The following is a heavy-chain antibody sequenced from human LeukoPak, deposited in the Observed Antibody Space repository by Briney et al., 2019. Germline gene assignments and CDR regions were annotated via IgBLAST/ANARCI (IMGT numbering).Heavy chain of an antibody. D-gene: IGHD1-7*01. Sequence: GASVKVSCKASGYTFTGYHMHWVRQAPGQGLEWMGWINPNNGGTDYAQKFQGRVTMTRDASTSTVYMELRRLRSDDTAVYYCGRSMGTNLDYWGQGTLVTVSS. J-gene: IGHJ4*02. CDR1: GYTFTGYH. CDR2: INPNNGGT. CDR3: GRSMGTNLDY. V-gene: IGHV1-2*02.